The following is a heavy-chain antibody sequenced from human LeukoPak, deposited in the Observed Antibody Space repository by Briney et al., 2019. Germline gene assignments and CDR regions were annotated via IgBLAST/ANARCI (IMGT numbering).Heavy chain of an antibody. J-gene: IGHJ4*02. CDR3: ARDDGTY. CDR1: GFTFSSYS. Sequence: GGSLRLSCAASGFTFSSYSMNWVRQAPGKGLEWVSRISSDGSSTSYADSVKGRFTISRDNAKNTLYLQMDTLRVEDTAVYYCARDDGTYWGQGTLVTVSS. CDR2: ISSDGSST. V-gene: IGHV3-74*01.